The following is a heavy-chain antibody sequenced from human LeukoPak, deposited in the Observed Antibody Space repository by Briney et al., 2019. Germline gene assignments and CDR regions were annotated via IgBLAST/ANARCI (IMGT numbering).Heavy chain of an antibody. V-gene: IGHV3-74*01. Sequence: PGGSLRHSCAASGFTFSSYWMHWARHAPGKGLVWVTRANNDGSGTTYADSVKGRFTISRDNAKNTIYLQMNSLRAEDTAVYYCARGGWGTATDYWGQGTLVTVSS. CDR1: GFTFSSYW. CDR3: ARGGWGTATDY. J-gene: IGHJ4*02. D-gene: IGHD1-1*01. CDR2: ANNDGSGT.